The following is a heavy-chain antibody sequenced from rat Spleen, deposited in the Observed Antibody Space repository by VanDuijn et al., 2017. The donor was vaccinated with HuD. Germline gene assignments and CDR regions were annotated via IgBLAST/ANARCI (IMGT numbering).Heavy chain of an antibody. CDR1: GFTFSNYG. CDR2: ISTSGGTT. V-gene: IGHV5-25*01. D-gene: IGHD1-9*01. CDR3: TTGYGYNLDYFDY. Sequence: EVELVESGGGLVQPGRSMKLSCAASGFTFSNYGMAWVRQAPTKGLEWVASISTSGGTTYYRDSVKGRFTISRDNAKSTLYLQMDSLRSEDTATYYCTTGYGYNLDYFDYWGQGVMVTVSS. J-gene: IGHJ2*01.